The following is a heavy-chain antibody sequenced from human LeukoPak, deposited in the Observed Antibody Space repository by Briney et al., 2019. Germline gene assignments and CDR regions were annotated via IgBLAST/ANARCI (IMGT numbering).Heavy chain of an antibody. V-gene: IGHV3-30*02. CDR2: IRYDGSNK. CDR3: ATPLRKWELREGFDY. CDR1: GFTFSSYG. Sequence: GGALRLSCAASGFTFSSYGMHWVRQAPGKGLEWVAFIRYDGSNKYYADSVKGRFTISRDNSKNTLYLQMNSLRAEDTAVYYCATPLRKWELREGFDYWGQGTLVTVSS. J-gene: IGHJ4*02. D-gene: IGHD1-26*01.